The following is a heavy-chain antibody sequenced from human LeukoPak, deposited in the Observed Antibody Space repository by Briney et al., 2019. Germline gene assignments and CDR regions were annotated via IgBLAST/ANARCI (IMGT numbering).Heavy chain of an antibody. CDR1: GFTFNNYA. Sequence: GGSLRLSCAASGFTFNNYAMHWVRQAPGKGLEWVAVISYDGSNKYYADSVKGRFTISRDNSKNTLYLQMNSLRTEDTAVYYCARKQSLDVWGQGTTVTVSS. V-gene: IGHV3-30*04. CDR2: ISYDGSNK. D-gene: IGHD3-10*01. J-gene: IGHJ6*02. CDR3: ARKQSLDV.